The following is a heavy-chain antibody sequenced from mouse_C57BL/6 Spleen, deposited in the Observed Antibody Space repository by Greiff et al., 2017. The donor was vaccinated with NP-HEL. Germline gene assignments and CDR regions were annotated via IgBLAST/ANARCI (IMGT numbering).Heavy chain of an antibody. CDR1: GYTFTSYW. V-gene: IGHV1-55*01. CDR3: ARRLVAKDYFDY. J-gene: IGHJ2*01. D-gene: IGHD1-1*01. CDR2: IYPGSGST. Sequence: QVQLQQPGAELVKPGASVKMSCKASGYTFTSYWITWVKQRPGQGLEWIGDIYPGSGSTNYNEKFKSKATLTVDTSSSTAYMQLSSLTSEDSAVYYCARRLVAKDYFDYWGQGTTLTVSS.